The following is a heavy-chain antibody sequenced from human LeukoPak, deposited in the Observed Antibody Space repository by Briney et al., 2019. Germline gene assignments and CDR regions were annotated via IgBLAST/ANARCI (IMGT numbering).Heavy chain of an antibody. D-gene: IGHD2-15*01. CDR2: ISSSAGTI. J-gene: IGHJ4*02. CDR3: ASTCRGGSCHDY. Sequence: GGPLRLSCAASGFTFSSYEMNWVRQAPGKGLEWVSYISSSAGTIHYADAVKGRFTIPRDNAKNSLYLQMNSLRAGDTAVYYCASTCRGGSCHDYWGQGTLVTVSS. V-gene: IGHV3-48*03. CDR1: GFTFSSYE.